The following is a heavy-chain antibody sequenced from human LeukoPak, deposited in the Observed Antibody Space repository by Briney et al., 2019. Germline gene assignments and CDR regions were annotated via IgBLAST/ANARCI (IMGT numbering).Heavy chain of an antibody. V-gene: IGHV3-21*01. CDR1: GFTFSSYS. CDR2: TSSGSSYI. J-gene: IGHJ6*02. CDR3: ARPYDSRFGMDV. D-gene: IGHD3-22*01. Sequence: GGSLRLSCAASGFTFSSYSMNWVRQAPGKGLEWVSSTSSGSSYIYYADSVKGRFTISRDNAKNSLYMQMNSLRAEDTAVYYCARPYDSRFGMDVWGQGTTVTVSS.